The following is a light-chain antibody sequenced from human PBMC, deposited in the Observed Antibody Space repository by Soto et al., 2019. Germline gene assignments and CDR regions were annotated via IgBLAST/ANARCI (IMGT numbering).Light chain of an antibody. Sequence: DIQMTQSPSSLSASVGDGVTITCRASQSITNYLNWYQQKPGKAPKLLMYAISTLQSGVPSRFGGSGSGTEFTLTISSLQPDDFATYYCQQSYSTPYTFGQGTTV. V-gene: IGKV1-39*01. CDR2: AIS. CDR1: QSITNY. CDR3: QQSYSTPYT. J-gene: IGKJ2*01.